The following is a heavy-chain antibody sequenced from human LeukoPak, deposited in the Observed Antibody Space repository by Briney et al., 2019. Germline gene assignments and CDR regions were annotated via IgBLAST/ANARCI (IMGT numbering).Heavy chain of an antibody. CDR1: GFTFSSYA. Sequence: GGSLRLSCAASGFTFSSYAMSWVRQAPGKGLEWVSAISGSGGSTYYADSVKGRFTISRDNSKNTLYLQMNSLRAEDTAVYYCAKVSLAAAGTTRTTLGNFDYWGLGTLVTVSS. CDR2: ISGSGGST. V-gene: IGHV3-23*01. D-gene: IGHD6-13*01. CDR3: AKVSLAAAGTTRTTLGNFDY. J-gene: IGHJ4*02.